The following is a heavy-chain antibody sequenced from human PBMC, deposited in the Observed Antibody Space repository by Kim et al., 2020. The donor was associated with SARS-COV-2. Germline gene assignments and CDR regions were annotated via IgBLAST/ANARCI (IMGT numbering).Heavy chain of an antibody. D-gene: IGHD6-6*01. J-gene: IGHJ2*01. V-gene: IGHV3-23*01. CDR3: AKPRPHWYFEL. Sequence: YADSVKGRFTISRDNSNNILYLQMSSLRGEDTAIYYCAKPRPHWYFELWGRGTLVTVSS.